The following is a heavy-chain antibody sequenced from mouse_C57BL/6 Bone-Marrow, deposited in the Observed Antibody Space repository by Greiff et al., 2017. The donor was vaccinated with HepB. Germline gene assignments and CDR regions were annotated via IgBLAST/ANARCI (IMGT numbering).Heavy chain of an antibody. CDR3: ARHEDDRDYFDY. CDR1: GYTFTEYT. Sequence: VKLMESGAELVKPGASVKLSCKASGYTFTEYTIHWVKQRSGQGLEWIGWFYPGSGSIKYNEKFKDKATLTADKSSSTVYMELSRLTSEDSAVYFCARHEDDRDYFDYWGQGTTLTVSS. CDR2: FYPGSGSI. V-gene: IGHV1-62-2*01. J-gene: IGHJ2*01.